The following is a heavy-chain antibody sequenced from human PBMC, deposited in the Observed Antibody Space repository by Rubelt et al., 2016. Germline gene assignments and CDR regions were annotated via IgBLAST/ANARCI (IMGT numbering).Heavy chain of an antibody. CDR1: GFTFSSCA. D-gene: IGHD1-7*01. J-gene: IGHJ6*02. CDR2: ISGNGGSI. Sequence: LVQPGGSLTLSCSASGFTFSSCAMHWVRQAPAKGLEYVSAISGNGGSIYYSDSLRDRITISRDNSKNTLYLQMTSLRAEDTAVYYCVKDRRTTTARVGMDFWGQGTTVTVSS. CDR3: VKDRRTTTARVGMDF. V-gene: IGHV3-64D*09.